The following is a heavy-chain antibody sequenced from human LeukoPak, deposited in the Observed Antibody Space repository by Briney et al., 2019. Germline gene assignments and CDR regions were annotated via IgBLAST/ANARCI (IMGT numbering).Heavy chain of an antibody. Sequence: ASVKVSCKASGYTFTSYAMNWVRQAPGQGLEWMGWINTNTGNPTYAQGFTGRFVCSLDTSVSTAYLQISTLKPEDTAVYYCASFGAHSFDYWGQGTLVTVSS. CDR2: INTNTGNP. J-gene: IGHJ4*02. D-gene: IGHD3-10*01. CDR3: ASFGAHSFDY. CDR1: GYTFTSYA. V-gene: IGHV7-4-1*02.